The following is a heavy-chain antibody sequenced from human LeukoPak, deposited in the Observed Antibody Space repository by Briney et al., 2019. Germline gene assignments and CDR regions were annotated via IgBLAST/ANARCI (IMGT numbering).Heavy chain of an antibody. Sequence: QAGGSLRLSCAASGFIFNSYWMSWVRQAPGKRLEWVGNIKQDGSERYYVDSVKGRFTISRDNAKDSLYLQMNSLRAEDTALYYCTRDPVTLDGAKILATDHWGQGTLVTVSS. D-gene: IGHD4/OR15-4a*01. CDR3: TRDPVTLDGAKILATDH. V-gene: IGHV3-7*01. CDR1: GFIFNSYW. J-gene: IGHJ4*02. CDR2: IKQDGSER.